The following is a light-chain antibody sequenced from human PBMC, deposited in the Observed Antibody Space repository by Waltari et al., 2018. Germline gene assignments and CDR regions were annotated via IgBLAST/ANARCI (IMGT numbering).Light chain of an antibody. J-gene: IGKJ3*01. Sequence: DIQMTQSPSSLSAYVGDRVTITCQASQDISNYLNSYQQKPGKAPKLLIFDASNLETGVPSRFSGSRSGTHFTLTISSLQPEDVATYYCQRYDNLPIFAFGPGTKVDI. CDR1: QDISNY. V-gene: IGKV1-33*01. CDR2: DAS. CDR3: QRYDNLPIFA.